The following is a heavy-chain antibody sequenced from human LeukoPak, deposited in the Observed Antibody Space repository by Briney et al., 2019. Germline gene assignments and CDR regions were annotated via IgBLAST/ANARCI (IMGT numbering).Heavy chain of an antibody. CDR3: ARDVSGATYFDY. V-gene: IGHV4-34*01. CDR1: GGSFSGYY. CDR2: INHSGST. D-gene: IGHD1-26*01. Sequence: SETLSLTCAVYGGSFSGYYWSWIRQPPGKGLEWIGEINHSGSTNYNPSLKSRVTISVDTSKNQFSLKVSSVTAADTAVYYCARDVSGATYFDYWGQGTLVTVSS. J-gene: IGHJ4*02.